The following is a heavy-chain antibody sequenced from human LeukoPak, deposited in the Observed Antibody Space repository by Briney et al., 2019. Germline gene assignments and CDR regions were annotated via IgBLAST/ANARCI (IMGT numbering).Heavy chain of an antibody. D-gene: IGHD2/OR15-2a*01. J-gene: IGHJ6*03. CDR3: ARGLSVRASDYYYYYYMDV. CDR2: INPNSGNT. CDR1: GYTFTGYY. V-gene: IGHV1-8*02. Sequence: ASVKVSCKASGYTFTGYYMHWVRQAPGQGLEWMGWINPNSGNTDYVQKFQGRLTMTRNTSISTAYMELSSLRSEDTAVYYCARGLSVRASDYYYYYYMDVWGKGTTVTISS.